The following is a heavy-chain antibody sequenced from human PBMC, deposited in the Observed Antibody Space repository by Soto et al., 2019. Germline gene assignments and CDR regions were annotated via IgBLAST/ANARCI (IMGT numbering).Heavy chain of an antibody. V-gene: IGHV1-69*01. CDR3: ANSRGGTFLGYHGMDI. CDR1: GGTFSSRA. J-gene: IGHJ6*02. Sequence: TSVKVSCKASGGTFSSRAISWVRQAPGQGLEWMGGIIPVFGRVNYAEKFQDRVTITADESTGTVYMELSSLRSEDTALYYCANSRGGTFLGYHGMDIWGQGTTVSVSS. D-gene: IGHD3-16*01. CDR2: IIPVFGRV.